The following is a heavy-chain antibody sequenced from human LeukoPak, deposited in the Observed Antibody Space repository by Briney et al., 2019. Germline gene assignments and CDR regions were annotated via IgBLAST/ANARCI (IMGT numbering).Heavy chain of an antibody. CDR1: VGTFSSNA. CDR2: IIPIFGKA. Sequence: SVKVSCKASVGTFSSNAISWVRQAPGQGLEWMGGIIPIFGKANYAQKFQGRVTITADESTSTAYMELSSLRSEDTAVYYCAFFGVVVPAAILPGFCLIWFDPWGQGTLVTVSS. V-gene: IGHV1-69*01. D-gene: IGHD2-2*01. J-gene: IGHJ5*02. CDR3: AFFGVVVPAAILPGFCLIWFDP.